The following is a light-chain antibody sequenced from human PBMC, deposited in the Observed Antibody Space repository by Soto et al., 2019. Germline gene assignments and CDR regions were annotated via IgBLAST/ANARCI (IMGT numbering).Light chain of an antibody. CDR2: EGS. J-gene: IGLJ2*01. CDR1: SSDVGSYNL. V-gene: IGLV2-23*01. CDR3: CSYAGSSLVV. Sequence: QSALTQPASVAGSPGQSITISCTGTSSDVGSYNLVSWYQQHPGKAPKLMIYEGSKRSSGVSNRFSGAKSGNTAYLTISGLQAEDEGDYYCCSYAGSSLVVFGGGTKLTVL.